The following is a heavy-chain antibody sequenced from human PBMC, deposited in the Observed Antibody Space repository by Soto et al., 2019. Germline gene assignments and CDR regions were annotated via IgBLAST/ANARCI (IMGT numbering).Heavy chain of an antibody. V-gene: IGHV3-23*01. D-gene: IGHD2-8*01. CDR2: ISGSGGST. Sequence: GGSLRLSCAASGLTFSSYAMSWVRQAPGKGLEWVSAISGSGGSTYYADSVKGRFTISRDNSKNTLYLQMNSLRAEDTAVYYCAKDPYCTNGVCYKYNWFDPWGQGTLVTVSS. CDR1: GLTFSSYA. CDR3: AKDPYCTNGVCYKYNWFDP. J-gene: IGHJ5*02.